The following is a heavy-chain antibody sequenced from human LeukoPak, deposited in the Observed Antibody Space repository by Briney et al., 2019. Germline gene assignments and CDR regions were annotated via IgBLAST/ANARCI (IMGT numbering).Heavy chain of an antibody. CDR1: GFTVSSNY. CDR2: IYSGGST. J-gene: IGHJ4*02. CDR3: ARDDSGSYGEFDY. D-gene: IGHD1-26*01. Sequence: GGSPRLSCAASGFTVSSNYMSWVRQAPGKGLEWVSVIYSGGSTYYADSVKGRFTISRDNSKNTLYLQMNSLRAEDTAVYYCARDDSGSYGEFDYWGQGTLVTVSS. V-gene: IGHV3-66*01.